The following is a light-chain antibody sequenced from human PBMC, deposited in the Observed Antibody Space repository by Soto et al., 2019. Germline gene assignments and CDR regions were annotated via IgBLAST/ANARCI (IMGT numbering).Light chain of an antibody. V-gene: IGKV3-20*01. CDR2: GXS. CDR1: QSVSSRY. Sequence: DIVFSQSPGTLSLPPGEIATLSCNASQSVSSRYLALYQQKPGQAPSLXXYGXSSRATGIPDRLSGSGSGTDFTLTISRLEPEDFAAYYCQQYGSATRTVGQGTRLEIK. J-gene: IGKJ5*01. CDR3: QQYGSATRT.